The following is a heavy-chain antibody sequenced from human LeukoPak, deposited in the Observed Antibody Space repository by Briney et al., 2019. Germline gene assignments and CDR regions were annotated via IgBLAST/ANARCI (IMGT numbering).Heavy chain of an antibody. CDR1: GGTFSTYA. V-gene: IGHV1-69*13. D-gene: IGHD4-17*01. Sequence: SVKVSCKASGGTFSTYAITWVRQAPGQGLEWMGGIIPIFGTAIYAQKFQGRVTITADESTSTAYMELSSLRSEDTAVYYCARRPLDYGNFDYWGQGTLVTVSS. CDR3: ARRPLDYGNFDY. CDR2: IIPIFGTA. J-gene: IGHJ4*02.